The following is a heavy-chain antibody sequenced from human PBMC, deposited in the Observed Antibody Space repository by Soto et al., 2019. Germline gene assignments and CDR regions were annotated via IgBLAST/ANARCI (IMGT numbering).Heavy chain of an antibody. CDR2: ISGGGGST. CDR1: GFTFSSYA. D-gene: IGHD2-15*01. V-gene: IGHV3-23*01. CDR3: AKDPKDIVVVVAATSAFDI. Sequence: GGSLRLSCAASGFTFSSYAMSWVRQAPGKGLEWVSAISGGGGSTYYADSVKGRFTISRDNSKNTLYLQMNSLRAEDTAVYYCAKDPKDIVVVVAATSAFDIWGQGTMVTVS. J-gene: IGHJ3*02.